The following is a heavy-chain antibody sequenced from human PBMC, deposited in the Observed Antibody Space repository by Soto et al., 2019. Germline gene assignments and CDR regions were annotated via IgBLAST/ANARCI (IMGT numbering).Heavy chain of an antibody. CDR2: IYYSGST. CDR3: ARDELELRWFDP. V-gene: IGHV4-61*01. J-gene: IGHJ5*02. CDR1: GGSVSSGSYY. Sequence: ETLSLTCTVSGGSVSSGSYYWSWIRQPPGKGLEWIGYIYYSGSTNYNPSLRSRVTISVDTSKNQFSLKLSSVTAADTAVYYCARDELELRWFDPWGQGTLVTVSS. D-gene: IGHD1-7*01.